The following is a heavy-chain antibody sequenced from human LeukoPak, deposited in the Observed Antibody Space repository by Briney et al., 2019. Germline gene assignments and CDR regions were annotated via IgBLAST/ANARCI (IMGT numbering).Heavy chain of an antibody. J-gene: IGHJ4*02. D-gene: IGHD2-2*01. CDR1: GFIFNNYA. CDR3: ARASPDGYCSSTSCSADY. V-gene: IGHV3-23*01. CDR2: ISGSGRNT. Sequence: GGTLRLSCAASGFIFNNYALSWVRQTPGKGLEWVSAISGSGRNTYYADSVKGRFTISRDNSRSTVDLQMNSLGADDTAVYYCARASPDGYCSSTSCSADYWGRGTLVTVSS.